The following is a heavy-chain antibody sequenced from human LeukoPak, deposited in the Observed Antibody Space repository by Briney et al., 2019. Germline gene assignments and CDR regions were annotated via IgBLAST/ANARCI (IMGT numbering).Heavy chain of an antibody. Sequence: GGSLRLSCAASGSTVSSNYMSWVRQAPGKGLEWVSVIYSGGSTYYADSVKGRFTISRDNSKNALYLQMNSLRAEDTAVYYCARDARGSGWPHFDYWGQGTLVTVSS. CDR2: IYSGGST. CDR3: ARDARGSGWPHFDY. D-gene: IGHD6-19*01. CDR1: GSTVSSNY. V-gene: IGHV3-66*01. J-gene: IGHJ4*02.